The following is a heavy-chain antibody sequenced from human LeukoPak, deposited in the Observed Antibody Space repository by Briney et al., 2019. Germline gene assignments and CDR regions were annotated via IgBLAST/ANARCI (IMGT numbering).Heavy chain of an antibody. CDR3: ARDERGTGTSDLGS. D-gene: IGHD1-7*01. V-gene: IGHV4-59*11. CDR1: GDSINDHF. J-gene: IGHJ4*02. CDR2: ISGSGST. Sequence: SETLSLTCSVSGDSINDHFWNWIRQSPGKGLEWIGEISGSGSTRYNPFLNSRVTISRDTSKNQFSLRLTSVTAADTAVYYCARDERGTGTSDLGSWGQGTLVTVSS.